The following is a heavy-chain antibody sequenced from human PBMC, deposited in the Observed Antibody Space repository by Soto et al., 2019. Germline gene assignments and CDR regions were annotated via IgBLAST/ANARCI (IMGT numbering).Heavy chain of an antibody. D-gene: IGHD2-21*02. CDR1: GGTFSSYA. J-gene: IGHJ4*02. Sequence: ASVKVSCKASGGTFSSYAISWVRQAPGQRLEWMGWINAGNANTKYSQKFQGRVTITRDTSASTAYMELSSLRSEDTAVYYCARSMGGVTALDYGGRGTLVTVSS. CDR2: INAGNANT. V-gene: IGHV1-3*01. CDR3: ARSMGGVTALDY.